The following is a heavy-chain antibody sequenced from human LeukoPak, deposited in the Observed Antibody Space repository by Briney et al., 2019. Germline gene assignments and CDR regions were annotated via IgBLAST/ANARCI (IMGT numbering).Heavy chain of an antibody. J-gene: IGHJ4*02. CDR2: ISGSGGST. CDR1: GFTFSNYA. D-gene: IGHD3-9*01. CDR3: ATEPWGRCFDWSYYFDY. V-gene: IGHV3-23*01. Sequence: GGSLRLSCAASGFTFSNYAMSWVRQAPGKGLEWVSLISGSGGSTYYADSVKGRFTISRDNSKNTLYLQMNSLRAEDTAVYYCATEPWGRCFDWSYYFDYWGQGTLVTVSS.